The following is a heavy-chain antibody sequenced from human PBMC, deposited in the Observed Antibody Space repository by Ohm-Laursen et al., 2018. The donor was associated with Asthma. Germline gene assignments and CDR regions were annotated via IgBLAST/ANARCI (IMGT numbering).Heavy chain of an antibody. Sequence: TQTLTLTFTFSGFSLSTTGVGVGWIRQPPGKALEWLALIYWDDDKRYSPSLRSRLSITKDTSKNQVVLTMTNMDPVNAATYYCAHSVCSTSCYTAFDIWGQGTMVTVSS. CDR3: AHSVCSTSCYTAFDI. CDR2: IYWDDDK. CDR1: GFSLSTTGVG. J-gene: IGHJ3*02. D-gene: IGHD2-2*02. V-gene: IGHV2-5*02.